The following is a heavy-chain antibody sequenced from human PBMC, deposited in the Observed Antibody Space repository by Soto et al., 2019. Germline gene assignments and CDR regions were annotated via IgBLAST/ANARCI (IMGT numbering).Heavy chain of an antibody. CDR2: INAGNGTT. Sequence: QVQLVQSGAEVKKPGASVKVSCKASGYTFTSYAMHWVRQAPGQRLEWMGWINAGNGTTKYSQKFQGRVTITRDTSSSTAYMELSSLRSEDTAVYYGASVLSGWYWRDYWGQGTLVTVSS. J-gene: IGHJ4*02. CDR3: ASVLSGWYWRDY. V-gene: IGHV1-3*01. CDR1: GYTFTSYA. D-gene: IGHD6-19*01.